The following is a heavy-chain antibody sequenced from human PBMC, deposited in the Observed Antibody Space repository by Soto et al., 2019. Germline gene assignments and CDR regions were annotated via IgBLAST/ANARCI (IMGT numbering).Heavy chain of an antibody. CDR3: ARDYLSYSSSPRSSGWYAWFDP. Sequence: QVQLVQSGAEVKKPGSSVKVSCKASGGTFSSYAISWVRQAPGQGLEWMGGIIPIFGTANYAQKFQGRVTITADESTSTAYMELSSLRSEDTAVYYCARDYLSYSSSPRSSGWYAWFDPWGQGTLVTVSS. D-gene: IGHD6-19*01. J-gene: IGHJ5*02. CDR1: GGTFSSYA. V-gene: IGHV1-69*01. CDR2: IIPIFGTA.